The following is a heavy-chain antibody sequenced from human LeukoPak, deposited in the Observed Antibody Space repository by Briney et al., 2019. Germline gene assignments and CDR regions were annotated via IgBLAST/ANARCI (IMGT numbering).Heavy chain of an antibody. CDR1: GGSFSGYY. D-gene: IGHD4-11*01. CDR3: AKDHGNNRRYFDD. V-gene: IGHV4-34*01. Sequence: SETLSLTCAVYGGSFSGYYWSWIRQPPGKGLEWIGEINHSGSTNYNPSLKSRVTISVDTPKNQFSLKLSSVTAADTAVYYCAKDHGNNRRYFDDWGQGTLVTVSS. J-gene: IGHJ4*02. CDR2: INHSGST.